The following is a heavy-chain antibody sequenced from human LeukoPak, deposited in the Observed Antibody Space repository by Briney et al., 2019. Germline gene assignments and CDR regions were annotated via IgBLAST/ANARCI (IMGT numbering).Heavy chain of an antibody. J-gene: IGHJ3*02. Sequence: PSDTLSLTCAVSGYSISSSNWWGWIRQPPGKGLEWIGYVYYSGSAYYNTSLNSRVSMSIDTSKSQFSLKLSSVTAVDTAVYYCVRNQAVASNHGAMDIWGQGTMVTVSS. V-gene: IGHV4-28*01. D-gene: IGHD6-19*01. CDR1: GYSISSSNW. CDR2: VYYSGSA. CDR3: VRNQAVASNHGAMDI.